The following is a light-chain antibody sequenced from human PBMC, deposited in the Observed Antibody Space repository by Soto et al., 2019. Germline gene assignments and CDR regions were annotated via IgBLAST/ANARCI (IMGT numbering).Light chain of an antibody. V-gene: IGKV1-5*01. CDR2: DVS. CDR3: QQYNTFWT. J-gene: IGKJ1*01. CDR1: QSISRW. Sequence: DIQMTQSPSTLSASVGHRVTITCRASQSISRWLAWYQQKPGKAPKLLIYDVSNLESGVPSRFSDSGSGTEFTLTIRGLQPYESVTYYCQQYNTFWTVGQGTKVEIK.